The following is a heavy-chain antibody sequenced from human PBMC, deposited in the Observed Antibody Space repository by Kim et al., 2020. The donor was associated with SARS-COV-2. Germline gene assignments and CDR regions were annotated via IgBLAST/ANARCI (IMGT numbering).Heavy chain of an antibody. CDR3: AKDLWEGEGGNQVDY. J-gene: IGHJ4*02. CDR1: GFTFSSYG. Sequence: GGSLRLSCAASGFTFSSYGMHWVRQAPGKGLEWVAVISYDGSNKYYADSVKGRFTISRDNSKNTLFLHMNSRRPDDTAQNYCAKDLWEGEGGNQVDYWGRGALVTVSS. V-gene: IGHV3-30*18. CDR2: ISYDGSNK. D-gene: IGHD3-16*01.